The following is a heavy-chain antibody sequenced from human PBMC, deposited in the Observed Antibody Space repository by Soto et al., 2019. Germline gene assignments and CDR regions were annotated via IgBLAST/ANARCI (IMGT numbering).Heavy chain of an antibody. CDR3: ARSECSSTSCSSYYGMDV. J-gene: IGHJ6*02. CDR2: IIPIFGTA. V-gene: IGHV1-69*06. Sequence: LVQSGAEVKKPGSSVKVSXXXXGGTFSSYAISXXXXXXXXXXXXXXXIIPIFGTANYAQKFQGRVTITADKSTSTAYMELSSLRSEDTAVYYCARSECSSTSCSSYYGMDVWGQGTTVTVSS. CDR1: GGTFSSYA. D-gene: IGHD2-2*01.